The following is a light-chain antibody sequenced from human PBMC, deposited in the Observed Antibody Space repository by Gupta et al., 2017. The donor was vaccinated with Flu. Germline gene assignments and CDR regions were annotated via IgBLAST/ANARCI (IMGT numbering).Light chain of an antibody. J-gene: IGKJ1*01. CDR2: GAS. Sequence: ELVMTQSPATLSVSPGERATLSCRASQSVSSNLAWYQQKPGQAPRLLIYGASTRATGIPARFSGSGSGTEFTLTISSLQSEDFAVYYCQQYNNWPLRTFGQGTKVEIK. CDR1: QSVSSN. V-gene: IGKV3-15*01. CDR3: QQYNNWPLRT.